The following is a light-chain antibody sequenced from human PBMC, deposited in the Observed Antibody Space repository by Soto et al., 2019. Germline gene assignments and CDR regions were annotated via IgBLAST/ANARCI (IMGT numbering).Light chain of an antibody. Sequence: DIQMTQSPSSLSASVGDRVTITCRANQDITTYLAWYQQKPGKVPKVLIYGASTLQSGVPSRFSGSGSGTASTHTISSLEPEDVATDYCLKYNTAPWTFGQGTKVELK. CDR2: GAS. V-gene: IGKV1-27*01. J-gene: IGKJ1*01. CDR1: QDITTY. CDR3: LKYNTAPWT.